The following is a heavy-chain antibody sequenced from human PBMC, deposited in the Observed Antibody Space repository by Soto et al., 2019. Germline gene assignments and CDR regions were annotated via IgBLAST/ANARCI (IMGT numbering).Heavy chain of an antibody. CDR3: ARSGIAVAGGGYYFDY. CDR2: INPNSGDT. D-gene: IGHD6-19*01. Sequence: QVQLVQSGAEVKKPGASVKVSCKASGYTFTGYYMHWVRQAPGQGLEWMGWINPNSGDTNYAQKFQGWVTMTRDTSISTAYMELSRLRSDDTAVYYCARSGIAVAGGGYYFDYWGQGTLVTVSS. CDR1: GYTFTGYY. V-gene: IGHV1-2*04. J-gene: IGHJ4*02.